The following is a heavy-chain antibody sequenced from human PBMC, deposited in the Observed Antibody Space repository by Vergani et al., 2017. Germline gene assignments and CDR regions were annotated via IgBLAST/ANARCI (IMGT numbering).Heavy chain of an antibody. V-gene: IGHV3-48*01. J-gene: IGHJ6*02. Sequence: EVQLVESGGGLVQPGGSLRLSCAASGFTFSSYSMNWVRQAPGKGLEWVSYISSSSSTIYYADSVKGRFTISRDNAKNSLYLQVNSLRAEDTAVYYCARDAQVKQLWPHGYYYYGMDVWGQGTTVTVSS. CDR3: ARDAQVKQLWPHGYYYYGMDV. CDR2: ISSSSSTI. CDR1: GFTFSSYS. D-gene: IGHD5-18*01.